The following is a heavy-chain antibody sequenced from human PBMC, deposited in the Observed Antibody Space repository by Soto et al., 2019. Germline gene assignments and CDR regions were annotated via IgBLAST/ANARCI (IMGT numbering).Heavy chain of an antibody. CDR3: ARVNYQSWFDP. D-gene: IGHD3-10*01. Sequence: SETLSLTCAVYGGSFSGYDWSWFRQPPGKGLEWIGDINHSGSIYYNPSLKSRVTISVDRSKNQFSLKLSSVTAADTAVYYCARVNYQSWFDPWGQGTLVTVSS. CDR1: GGSFSGYD. V-gene: IGHV4-34*01. CDR2: INHSGSI. J-gene: IGHJ5*02.